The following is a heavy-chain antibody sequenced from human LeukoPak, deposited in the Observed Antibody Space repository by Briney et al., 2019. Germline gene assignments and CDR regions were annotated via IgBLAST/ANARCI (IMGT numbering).Heavy chain of an antibody. J-gene: IGHJ4*02. CDR3: ARLSGYDWESFYDY. CDR2: ISSSSSYI. Sequence: GGSLRLSCAASGFTFSSYSMNWVRQAPGKGLEWVSSISSSSSYIYYADSVKGRFTFSRDNAKNSLYLQMNSLRAEDTAVYYCARLSGYDWESFYDYWGQGTLVIVSS. V-gene: IGHV3-21*04. D-gene: IGHD5-12*01. CDR1: GFTFSSYS.